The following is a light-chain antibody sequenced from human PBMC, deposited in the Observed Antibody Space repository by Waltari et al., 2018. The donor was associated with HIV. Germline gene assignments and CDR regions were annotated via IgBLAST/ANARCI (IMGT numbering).Light chain of an antibody. J-gene: IGLJ1*01. CDR3: QSYDSSLSGSRV. CDR2: GNI. CDR1: SSNIGAGVD. V-gene: IGLV1-40*01. Sequence: QSVLTQPPSVSGAPGQRVTISCTGSSSNIGAGVDVHWSQQVPGTAPKLLIYGNINRPSGVPDRFSGSKSGASASLAITGLQAEDEADYYCQSYDSSLSGSRVFGTGTKVTVL.